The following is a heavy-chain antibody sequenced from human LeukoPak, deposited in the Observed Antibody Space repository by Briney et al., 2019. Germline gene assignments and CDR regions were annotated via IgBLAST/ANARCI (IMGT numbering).Heavy chain of an antibody. CDR3: ARLFMVRGVITYYYYYMDV. Sequence: ASVKVSCKASGGTFSSYAISWVRQAPGQGLEWMGWISAYNGNTNYAQKLQGRVTMTTDTSTSTAYMELRSLRSDDTAVYYCARLFMVRGVITYYYYYMDVWGKGTTVTISS. CDR2: ISAYNGNT. CDR1: GGTFSSYA. J-gene: IGHJ6*03. V-gene: IGHV1-18*01. D-gene: IGHD3-10*01.